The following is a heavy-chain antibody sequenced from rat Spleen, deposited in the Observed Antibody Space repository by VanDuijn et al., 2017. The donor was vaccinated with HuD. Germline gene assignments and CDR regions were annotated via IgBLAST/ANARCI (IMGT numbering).Heavy chain of an antibody. Sequence: EVQLVESDGGLVQPGRSLKLSCAASGFTFSDYYMAWVRQAPTKGLEWVATFSYDGSSTYYRDSVKGRFTISRDNAKSTLYLQMNSLRSEDTATYYCTRYGDGDGTYYPNWFVYWGQGTLVTVSS. J-gene: IGHJ3*01. CDR3: TRYGDGDGTYYPNWFVY. CDR2: FSYDGSST. V-gene: IGHV5-29*01. D-gene: IGHD1-12*02. CDR1: GFTFSDYY.